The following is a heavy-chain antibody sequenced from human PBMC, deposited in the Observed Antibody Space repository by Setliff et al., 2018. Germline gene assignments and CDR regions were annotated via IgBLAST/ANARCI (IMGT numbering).Heavy chain of an antibody. CDR3: ARGFSYGVTTYGLDI. CDR1: GGSISGYY. Sequence: SETLSLTCIVSGGSISGYYWAWVRQPPGKELEWIGRIYITGSTDYNPSPKSRVTISEDTSKNQFSLELSSVTAADTAVYFCARGFSYGVTTYGLDIWGRGTMVTVSS. CDR2: IYITGST. J-gene: IGHJ3*02. D-gene: IGHD3-10*01. V-gene: IGHV4-59*13.